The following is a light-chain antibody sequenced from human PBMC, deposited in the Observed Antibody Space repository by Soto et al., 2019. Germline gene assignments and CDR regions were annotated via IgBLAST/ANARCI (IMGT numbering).Light chain of an antibody. V-gene: IGLV2-14*03. Sequence: QSALTQPASVSGSPGQSITISCTGTSSDVGGYNYVFWYQRHPGKAPKLMIYDVNSRPSGVSNRFSGSNSGNTASLTISGLQAEDEADYYCSSYTSSNTVVFGGGTKLTVL. J-gene: IGLJ2*01. CDR1: SSDVGGYNY. CDR3: SSYTSSNTVV. CDR2: DVN.